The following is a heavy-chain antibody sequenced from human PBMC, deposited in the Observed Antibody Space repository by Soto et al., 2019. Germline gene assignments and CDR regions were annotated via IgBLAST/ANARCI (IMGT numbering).Heavy chain of an antibody. CDR1: GFTFSDYG. D-gene: IGHD1-26*01. CDR3: AKEASPKVSRWDDY. Sequence: QVQLAESGGGVVQPGGSLRLSCAASGFTFSDYGIDWIRQAPGKGLEWVAVISHEGGTQYYAESGRGRFTVSRDNSKNILYLQMDSLRPEDTAVYFCAKEASPKVSRWDDYWGQGTLVTVSS. CDR2: ISHEGGTQ. V-gene: IGHV3-30*18. J-gene: IGHJ4*02.